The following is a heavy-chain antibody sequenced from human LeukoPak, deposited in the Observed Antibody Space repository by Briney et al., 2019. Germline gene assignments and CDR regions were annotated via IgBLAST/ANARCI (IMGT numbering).Heavy chain of an antibody. Sequence: PGGSLRLSCAASGFTVSSNYMSWVRQAPGKGLEWVPVIYSGGSTYYADSVKGRFTISRDNSKNTLYLQMNSLRAEDTAVYYCAREVNDRGYSYGYFDYWGQGTLVTVSS. CDR2: IYSGGST. CDR3: AREVNDRGYSYGYFDY. D-gene: IGHD5-18*01. CDR1: GFTVSSNY. V-gene: IGHV3-53*01. J-gene: IGHJ4*02.